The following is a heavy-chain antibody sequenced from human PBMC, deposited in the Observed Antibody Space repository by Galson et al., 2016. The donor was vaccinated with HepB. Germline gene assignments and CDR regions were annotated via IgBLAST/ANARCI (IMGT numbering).Heavy chain of an antibody. CDR2: IYPGDSDT. CDR1: GYTFTRHW. J-gene: IGHJ4*02. Sequence: GAEVKKSGESLKISCKGSGYTFTRHWIGWVRQLPGKGLEWMGTIYPGDSDTKHSPSFQGQVTISVDKSINTAYLQWSSLKTSDTGMYYCARGMTEGSDYWGQGTLVSVSS. V-gene: IGHV5-51*01. CDR3: ARGMTEGSDY. D-gene: IGHD3-10*01.